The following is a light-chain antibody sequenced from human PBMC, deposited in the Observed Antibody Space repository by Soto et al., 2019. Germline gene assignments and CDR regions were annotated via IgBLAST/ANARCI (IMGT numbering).Light chain of an antibody. J-gene: IGKJ2*01. CDR1: QSVGSSY. CDR2: AAS. V-gene: IGKV3-20*01. Sequence: EILLTQSPGTLSLSPGERATLSCRASQSVGSSYLAWYQQKRGQAPKVLIYAASNRATGISDKFSGSGAGTDFTLTISRVEPADLAVYYCQQYSSSPRTFGQGPKLEIK. CDR3: QQYSSSPRT.